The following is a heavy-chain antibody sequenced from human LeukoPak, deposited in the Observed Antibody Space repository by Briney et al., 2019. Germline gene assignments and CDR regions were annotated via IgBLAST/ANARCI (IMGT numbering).Heavy chain of an antibody. V-gene: IGHV3-48*01. CDR2: ISSSNTTI. D-gene: IGHD1-26*01. Sequence: PGGSLRLSCAASGFTFSSYSMNWVRQAPGKGLERVSFISSSNTTIYYSDSVRGRFTISRDNAANSLYLQMNSLRTEDTAVYYCARDGRVGATPKYAFDIWGQGTMVTVSS. CDR1: GFTFSSYS. J-gene: IGHJ3*02. CDR3: ARDGRVGATPKYAFDI.